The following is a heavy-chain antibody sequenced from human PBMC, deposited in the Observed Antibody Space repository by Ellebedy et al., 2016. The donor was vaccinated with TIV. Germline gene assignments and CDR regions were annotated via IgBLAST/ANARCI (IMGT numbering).Heavy chain of an antibody. V-gene: IGHV4-39*07. CDR1: DGSININSYY. J-gene: IGHJ4*02. CDR3: ARGRWQLPRFDS. Sequence: SETLSLTCSVSDGSININSYYWGWIRQPPGKGLEWIGTVYYSGNTYYSPSLESRVTISADTSENQFSLNLISVTAADTAIYFCARGRWQLPRFDSWGRGTLVTVSS. D-gene: IGHD1-26*01. CDR2: VYYSGNT.